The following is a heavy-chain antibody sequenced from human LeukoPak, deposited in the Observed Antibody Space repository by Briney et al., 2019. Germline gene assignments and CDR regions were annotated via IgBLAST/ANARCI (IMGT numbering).Heavy chain of an antibody. J-gene: IGHJ3*02. Sequence: ASVKVSCKASGYTFTSYYMHWVRQAPGQGLEWMGIINPSGGSTSYAQKFQGRVTITRDTSTSTVYMELSSLRSEDTAVYYCARVRYCGGDCYTPFDAFDIWGQGTMVTVSS. CDR2: INPSGGST. CDR3: ARVRYCGGDCYTPFDAFDI. V-gene: IGHV1-46*03. D-gene: IGHD2-21*01. CDR1: GYTFTSYY.